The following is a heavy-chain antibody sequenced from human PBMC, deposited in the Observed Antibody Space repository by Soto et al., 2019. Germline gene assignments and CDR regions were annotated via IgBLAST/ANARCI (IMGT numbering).Heavy chain of an antibody. CDR2: IYDSGIT. Sequence: SEPLSLTCNVSGRSINSYYWSWVRQPPGKGLEWIGYIYDSGITSYNPSLKSRVTMSADTSKNQFSLKLTSVTGADTAVYYCARTYDSNGYDNEFDAWGQGSLVTVSS. J-gene: IGHJ5*02. V-gene: IGHV4-59*01. CDR3: ARTYDSNGYDNEFDA. CDR1: GRSINSYY. D-gene: IGHD3-22*01.